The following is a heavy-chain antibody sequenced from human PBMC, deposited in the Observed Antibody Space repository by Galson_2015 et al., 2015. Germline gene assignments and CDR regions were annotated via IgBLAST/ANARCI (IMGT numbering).Heavy chain of an antibody. D-gene: IGHD2-2*01. Sequence: SVKVSCKASGYTFTSYYMYWVRQAPGQGLEWMGIINPSGGSTSYAQKFQGRVTMTRDTSTSTVYMELSSLRSEDTAVYYCARDIVVVPAAMRVWYYYYGMDVWGQGTTVTVSS. V-gene: IGHV1-46*01. CDR2: INPSGGST. CDR3: ARDIVVVPAAMRVWYYYYGMDV. J-gene: IGHJ6*02. CDR1: GYTFTSYY.